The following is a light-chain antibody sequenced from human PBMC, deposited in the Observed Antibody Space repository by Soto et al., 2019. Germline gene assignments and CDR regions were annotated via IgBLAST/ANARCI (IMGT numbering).Light chain of an antibody. CDR3: SSYSSTTLV. CDR1: SSDVGGHDY. Sequence: QSALTQPASVSGSPGQSITISCTGTSSDVGGHDYVSWYQQHPGKAPKLIIYEVRSRPSGVSNRFSGSKSGNTASLTISGLQAEDEADYYCSSYSSTTLVFGTGTKV. V-gene: IGLV2-14*01. J-gene: IGLJ1*01. CDR2: EVR.